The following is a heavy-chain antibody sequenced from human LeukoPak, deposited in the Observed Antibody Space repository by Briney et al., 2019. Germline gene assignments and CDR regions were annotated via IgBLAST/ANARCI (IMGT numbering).Heavy chain of an antibody. Sequence: GGSLRLSCAASGFTFSSYWMHWVRQAPGKGLEWVSAISGSGGSTYYADSVKGRFTISRDNSKNTLYLQMNSLRAEDTAVYYCAKDSDASTIFGVVTTVNGMDVWGQGTTVTVSS. CDR3: AKDSDASTIFGVVTTVNGMDV. J-gene: IGHJ6*02. CDR1: GFTFSSYW. CDR2: ISGSGGST. D-gene: IGHD3-3*01. V-gene: IGHV3-23*01.